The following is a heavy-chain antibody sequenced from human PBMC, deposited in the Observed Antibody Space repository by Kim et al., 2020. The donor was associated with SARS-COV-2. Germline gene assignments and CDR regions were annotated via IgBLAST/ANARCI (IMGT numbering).Heavy chain of an antibody. CDR3: AKVDSSSYKGDWYFDL. V-gene: IGHV3-23*03. D-gene: IGHD6-6*01. CDR1: GFTFSSYA. CDR2: IYSGGSST. Sequence: GGSLRLSCAASGFTFSSYAMSWVRQAPGKGLEWVSVIYSGGSSTYYADSVKGRFTISRDNSKNTLYLQMNSLRAEDTAVYYCAKVDSSSYKGDWYFDLWGPWNLGTVSS. J-gene: IGHJ2*01.